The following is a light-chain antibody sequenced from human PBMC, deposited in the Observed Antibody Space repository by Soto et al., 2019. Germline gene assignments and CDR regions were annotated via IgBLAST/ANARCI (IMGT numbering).Light chain of an antibody. CDR3: MQTIQFPLFT. V-gene: IGKV2D-29*01. CDR1: QSLLHSDGKTY. J-gene: IGKJ3*01. CDR2: EVS. Sequence: DIVMTQTPLSLSVTPGQPASISCKSSQSLLHSDGKTYLYWYLQKPGQPPHLLIYEVSHRFSGVSDRLRGSGSGTDFTLQISRVEADDVGLYYCMQTIQFPLFTFGPGTRVDIK.